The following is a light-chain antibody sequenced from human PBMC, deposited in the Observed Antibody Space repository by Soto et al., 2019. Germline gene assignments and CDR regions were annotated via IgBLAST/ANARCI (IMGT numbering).Light chain of an antibody. Sequence: DIVMTQTQLSLPVTPGEPASISCRSSQSLLDSDDGNTYLDWYLQKPGQSPQLLIYTVSYRASGVPDRLSGSGSGTDFTLKISRVDAEDVGVYYCMQRIEFPLTFGGGTKVDSK. J-gene: IGKJ4*02. CDR2: TVS. CDR3: MQRIEFPLT. CDR1: QSLLDSDDGNTY. V-gene: IGKV2-40*01.